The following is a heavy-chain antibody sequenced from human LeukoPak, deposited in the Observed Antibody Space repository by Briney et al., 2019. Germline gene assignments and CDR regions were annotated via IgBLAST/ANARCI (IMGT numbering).Heavy chain of an antibody. V-gene: IGHV3-21*01. CDR2: ISSSSSYI. CDR1: GFTFSTYA. CDR3: ARDGYYYDSSGLLDY. Sequence: GASLRLSCAASGFTFSTYAVSWVRQAPGKGLEWVSSISSSSSYIYYADSVKGRFTISRDNAKNSLYLQMNSLRAEDTAVYYCARDGYYYDSSGLLDYWGQGTLVTVSS. D-gene: IGHD3-22*01. J-gene: IGHJ4*02.